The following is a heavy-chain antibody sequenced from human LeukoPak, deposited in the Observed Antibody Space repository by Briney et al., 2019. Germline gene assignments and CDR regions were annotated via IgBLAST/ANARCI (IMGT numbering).Heavy chain of an antibody. V-gene: IGHV5-51*01. CDR1: GYSFTNYW. CDR2: IYPGDSDT. CDR3: ARQSHDSSGYYSGDVYFDY. J-gene: IGHJ4*02. D-gene: IGHD3-22*01. Sequence: GESLKISCKGSGYSFTNYWIGWVRQMPGKGLEWMGIIYPGDSDTRYSPSFQGQVTISADKSISTAYLQWSSLKASDTAMYYCARQSHDSSGYYSGDVYFDYWGQGTLVTVSS.